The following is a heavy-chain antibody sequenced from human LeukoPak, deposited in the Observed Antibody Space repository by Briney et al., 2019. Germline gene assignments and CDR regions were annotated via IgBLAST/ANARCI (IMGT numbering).Heavy chain of an antibody. D-gene: IGHD1-14*01. CDR1: GDSVSDCSAA. V-gene: IGHV6-1*01. J-gene: IGHJ4*02. CDR3: ARVRGRSEYTNNAFDY. Sequence: SQTLSLTCANPGDSVSDCSAAWNWPRQSPSRGLEWLGRTYYRSEWYNDYAVSLQSRITINPDTSTNQFSLHLNSVTPEDTAVYYCARVRGRSEYTNNAFDYWGQGSLVTVSS. CDR2: TYYRSEWYN.